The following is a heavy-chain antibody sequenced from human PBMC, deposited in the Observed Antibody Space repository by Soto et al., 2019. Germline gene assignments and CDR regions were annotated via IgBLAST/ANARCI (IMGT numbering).Heavy chain of an antibody. D-gene: IGHD2-2*01. J-gene: IGHJ6*02. Sequence: EVQLVESGGALIQAGGSLRLSCAASGFIVSNNYMNWVLQAPGKGLEWVSVTYTTTTYYADAVKGRFTISRDSSKNTLYLQMNSLRAEDTAVYYCAREESCSRTHCNGLDVWGHGTTVTGSS. V-gene: IGHV3-53*01. CDR1: GFIVSNNY. CDR2: TYTTTT. CDR3: AREESCSRTHCNGLDV.